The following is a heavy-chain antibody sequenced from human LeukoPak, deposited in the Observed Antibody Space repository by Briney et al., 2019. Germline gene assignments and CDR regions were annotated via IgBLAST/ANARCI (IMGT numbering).Heavy chain of an antibody. Sequence: SGPALVEPTQTLTLTCTFSGFSLSSSGMCVTWIRQPPGKALEWLARIDWDNAKFHNTSLKTRLTVSKDTSKNQVVLTMTNMDPVDTAPYYCARMYRRSGSHRDAFDIWGRGTMVTVSS. D-gene: IGHD1-26*01. CDR2: IDWDNAK. CDR1: GFSLSSSGMC. CDR3: ARMYRRSGSHRDAFDI. J-gene: IGHJ3*02. V-gene: IGHV2-70*17.